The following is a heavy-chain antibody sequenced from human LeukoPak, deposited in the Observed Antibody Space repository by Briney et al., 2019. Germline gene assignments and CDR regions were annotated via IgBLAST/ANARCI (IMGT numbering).Heavy chain of an antibody. Sequence: GSPLRLSCAACGFTFSRYGMHWLRQATGKGLEWVAVIWYDGSNKYYAESVMGRFTISRDNSKNTLYLQMNSLRAEDTAVYYCARDSIAAAGDYYYGMDVWGQGTTVTVSS. CDR1: GFTFSRYG. V-gene: IGHV3-33*01. J-gene: IGHJ6*02. CDR3: ARDSIAAAGDYYYGMDV. D-gene: IGHD6-13*01. CDR2: IWYDGSNK.